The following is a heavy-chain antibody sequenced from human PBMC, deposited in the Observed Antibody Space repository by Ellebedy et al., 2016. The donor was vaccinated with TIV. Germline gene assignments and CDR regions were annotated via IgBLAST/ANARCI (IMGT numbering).Heavy chain of an antibody. D-gene: IGHD3-16*01. Sequence: GESLKISXAASGFTFSDYYMSWIRQAPGKGLEWVSYISSSGSTIYYADSVKGRFTISRDNAKNSLYMQMNSLRAEDTAVYYGARSSRWGGAYDYWGQGTLVTVSS. V-gene: IGHV3-11*01. CDR1: GFTFSDYY. CDR3: ARSSRWGGAYDY. CDR2: ISSSGSTI. J-gene: IGHJ4*02.